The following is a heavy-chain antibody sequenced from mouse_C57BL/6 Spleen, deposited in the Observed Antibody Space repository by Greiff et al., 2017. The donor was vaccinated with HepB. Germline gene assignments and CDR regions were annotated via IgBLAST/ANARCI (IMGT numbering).Heavy chain of an antibody. D-gene: IGHD2-4*01. CDR2: ISSGSSTI. CDR1: GFTFSDYG. J-gene: IGHJ4*01. CDR3: ARNYDYGGAMDY. Sequence: EVQGVESGGGLVKPGGSLKLSCAASGFTFSDYGMHWVRQAPEKGLEWVAYISSGSSTIYYADTVKGRFTISRDNAKNTLFLQMTSLRSEDTAMYYCARNYDYGGAMDYWGQGTSVTVSS. V-gene: IGHV5-17*01.